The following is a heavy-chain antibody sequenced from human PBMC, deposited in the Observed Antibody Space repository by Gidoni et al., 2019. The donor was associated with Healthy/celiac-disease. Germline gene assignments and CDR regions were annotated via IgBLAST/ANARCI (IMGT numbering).Heavy chain of an antibody. CDR1: GFTFSSYA. Sequence: EVQLVESGGGLVQPGGSLSLPCPASGFTFSSYAMSWVRQPPGKGLEWVSAISGSGGSTDYADSVKGRFTISRDNSKNTLYLQMNSLRAEDTAVYYCANGPLTIYQYYFDYWGQGTLVTVSS. CDR2: ISGSGGST. V-gene: IGHV3-23*04. CDR3: ANGPLTIYQYYFDY. D-gene: IGHD4-4*01. J-gene: IGHJ4*02.